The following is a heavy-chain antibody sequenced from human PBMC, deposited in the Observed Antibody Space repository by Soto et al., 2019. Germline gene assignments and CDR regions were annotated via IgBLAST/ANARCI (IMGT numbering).Heavy chain of an antibody. CDR2: IDPSDSYT. J-gene: IGHJ5*01. CDR3: ARQYHASGSFYNWFDS. V-gene: IGHV5-10-1*01. D-gene: IGHD3-10*01. Sequence: GESLKISCKGSGYSFTNYWISWVRQMPGKGLEWMGRIDPSDSYTSYSPSFQGHVTISTDKSISTAYLQWSSLKASDTAMYYCARQYHASGSFYNWFDSWGQGTLVTVAS. CDR1: GYSFTNYW.